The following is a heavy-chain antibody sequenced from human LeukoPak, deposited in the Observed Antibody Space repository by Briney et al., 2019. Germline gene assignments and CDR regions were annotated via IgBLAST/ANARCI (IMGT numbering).Heavy chain of an antibody. CDR1: GFTFSSYW. CDR2: ISGDVTTT. Sequence: GGSLRLSCAASGFTFSSYWMHWVRQAPGKGLVWVSRISGDVTTTTYADSVKGRFTISRDNAKNTLYLQMNSLRAEDTAAYYCAKSTSSWYGGPFDLWGRGTMVTVSS. V-gene: IGHV3-74*01. D-gene: IGHD6-13*01. CDR3: AKSTSSWYGGPFDL. J-gene: IGHJ3*01.